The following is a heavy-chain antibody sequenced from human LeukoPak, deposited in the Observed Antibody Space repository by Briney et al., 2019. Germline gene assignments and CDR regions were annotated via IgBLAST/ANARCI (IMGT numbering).Heavy chain of an antibody. J-gene: IGHJ4*02. D-gene: IGHD2-2*02. CDR1: GFTFSSYS. V-gene: IGHV3-48*04. CDR2: ISSSSSTI. CDR3: ARDPPPCTTTTCYTGFDY. Sequence: GGSLRLSCAASGFTFSSYSMNWVRQAPGEGLEWVSYISSSSSTIYYADSVKGRFTISRDNAKNSVYLQMNSLRVEDTAVYYCARDPPPCTTTTCYTGFDYWGQGTLVTVSS.